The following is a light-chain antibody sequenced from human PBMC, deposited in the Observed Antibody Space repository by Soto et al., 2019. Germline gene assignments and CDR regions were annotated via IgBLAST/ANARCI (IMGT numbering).Light chain of an antibody. Sequence: QSVLYSPNNKNYLAWYQHKPGQPPKMLIYWASIRESGAPDRFSGSGSGTDFTLTISSLQSEDFAVYYCQKYDKWPRTFGKGNKVDIK. J-gene: IGKJ1*01. CDR2: WAS. V-gene: IGKV4-1*01. CDR1: QSVLYSPNNKNY. CDR3: QKYDKWPRT.